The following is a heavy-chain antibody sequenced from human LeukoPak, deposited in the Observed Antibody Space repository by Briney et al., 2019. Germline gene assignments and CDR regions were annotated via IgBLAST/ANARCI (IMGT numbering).Heavy chain of an antibody. CDR1: GFSFSSYW. CDR2: LKQDGSEK. V-gene: IGHV3-7*03. CDR3: ARPSIVGATGFDY. J-gene: IGHJ4*02. Sequence: GGSLRLSCAASGFSFSSYWMTWVRQAPGKGLEWVANLKQDGSEKYYVDSVKGRFTISRDNAKNSLYLQMNSLRAEDTAVYYCARPSIVGATGFDYWGQGTLVTVSS. D-gene: IGHD1-26*01.